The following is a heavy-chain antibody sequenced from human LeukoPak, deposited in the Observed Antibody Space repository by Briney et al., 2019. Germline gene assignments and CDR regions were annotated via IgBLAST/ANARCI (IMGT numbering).Heavy chain of an antibody. CDR3: AKDSRYDPNVFDI. CDR2: ISWNSGNI. CDR1: GFSFDGYA. J-gene: IGHJ3*02. D-gene: IGHD3-16*01. Sequence: PGGSLRLSCEASGFSFDGYAMHWVRQAPGKGLEWVSGISWNSGNIGYGDSVKGRFTISRDNAKNSLYLQMNSLRPEDTALYYCAKDSRYDPNVFDIWGQGTMVTVSS. V-gene: IGHV3-9*01.